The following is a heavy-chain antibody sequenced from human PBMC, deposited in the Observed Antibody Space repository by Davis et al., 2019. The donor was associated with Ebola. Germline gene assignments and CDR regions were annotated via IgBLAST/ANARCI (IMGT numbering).Heavy chain of an antibody. CDR1: GYSFSDYW. V-gene: IGHV5-51*01. CDR2: FRPSDSDT. D-gene: IGHD7-27*01. Sequence: KVSCKASGYSFSDYWIGWVRQLPGKGLEWMGNFRPSDSDTTYSPSLQGQVTISADRSINTAYLQWTRVKASDSAIYYCARKAKRTGDRRFDYWGQGTLVTVSS. J-gene: IGHJ4*02. CDR3: ARKAKRTGDRRFDY.